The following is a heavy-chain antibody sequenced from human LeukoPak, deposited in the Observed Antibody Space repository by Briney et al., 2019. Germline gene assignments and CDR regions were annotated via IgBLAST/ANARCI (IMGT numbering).Heavy chain of an antibody. CDR1: GFTFSSYG. Sequence: GGSLRRSCAASGFTFSSYGMHWVRQAPGKGLEWVAVISYDGSNKYYADSVKGRFTISRDNSKNTLYLQMNSLRAEDTAVYYCGGTFDSSGSSFDYWGQGTLVTVSS. CDR3: GGTFDSSGSSFDY. CDR2: ISYDGSNK. V-gene: IGHV3-30*03. J-gene: IGHJ4*02. D-gene: IGHD3-22*01.